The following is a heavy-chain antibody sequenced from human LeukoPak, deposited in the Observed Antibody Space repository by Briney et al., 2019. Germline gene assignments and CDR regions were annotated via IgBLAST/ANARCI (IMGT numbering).Heavy chain of an antibody. Sequence: PGGSLRLSCAASGFTVSDTYMSWVRQAAGQGWEWVSTIFDADRTTYGDSVTGRFTVSRDTYKNTLLLQMKSLRADDTAVYYCAGATKWLAHDFWGQGTLVTVSS. V-gene: IGHV3-53*01. CDR1: GFTVSDTY. D-gene: IGHD6-19*01. CDR3: AGATKWLAHDF. J-gene: IGHJ4*02. CDR2: IFDADRT.